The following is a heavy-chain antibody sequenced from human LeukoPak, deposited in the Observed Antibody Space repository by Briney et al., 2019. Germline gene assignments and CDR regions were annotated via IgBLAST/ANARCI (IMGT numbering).Heavy chain of an antibody. D-gene: IGHD6-19*01. Sequence: ASVKVSCKASGYTFTGYYMHWVRQAPGQGLEWMGWINPNSGGTNYAQKFQGRVTMTRDTSIGTAYMEPSRLRSDDTAVYYCARDRTRTGYSSGWYHDYWGQGTLVTVSS. CDR2: INPNSGGT. CDR3: ARDRTRTGYSSGWYHDY. CDR1: GYTFTGYY. V-gene: IGHV1-2*02. J-gene: IGHJ4*02.